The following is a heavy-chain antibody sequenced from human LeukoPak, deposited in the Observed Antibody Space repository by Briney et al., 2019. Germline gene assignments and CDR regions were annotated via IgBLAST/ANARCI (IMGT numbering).Heavy chain of an antibody. J-gene: IGHJ4*02. CDR1: GFTFSSYA. Sequence: SGGSLRLSCAASGFTFSSYAMSWVRQAPGKGLEWVSAISGSGGSTYYADSVKGRFTISRDNSKNTLYLQMNSLRAEDTAVYYCAKRARLDSSGYGKWLIDYWGQGTLVTVSS. CDR3: AKRARLDSSGYGKWLIDY. V-gene: IGHV3-23*01. D-gene: IGHD3-22*01. CDR2: ISGSGGST.